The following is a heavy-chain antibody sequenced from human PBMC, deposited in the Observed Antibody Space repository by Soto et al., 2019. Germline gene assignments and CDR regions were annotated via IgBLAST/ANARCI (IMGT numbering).Heavy chain of an antibody. CDR2: SIPIFETT. V-gene: IGHV1-69*13. J-gene: IGHJ4*02. Sequence: SVKVSCKASGGSFTNYGISWLRQAPGQGLEWMGGSIPIFETTNYAQNFQGRVTITADESTGTSSMELSGLKSADTAVYFCATVLGGYSGSRGPFDLWGQGTLVTVSS. D-gene: IGHD1-26*01. CDR3: ATVLGGYSGSRGPFDL. CDR1: GGSFTNYG.